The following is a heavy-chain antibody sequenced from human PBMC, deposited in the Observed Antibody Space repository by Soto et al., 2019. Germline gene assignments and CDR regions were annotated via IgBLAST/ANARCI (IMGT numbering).Heavy chain of an antibody. D-gene: IGHD5-12*01. Sequence: PSETLSLTCTVSGGSISRGGYYWSWIRQHPGKGLEWIGYIYYSGSTYYNPSLKSRVTISVDTSKNQFSLKLSSVTAADTAVYYCARDRKGGGMATITGFECWGQGTLVTVS. CDR2: IYYSGST. CDR3: ARDRKGGGMATITGFEC. V-gene: IGHV4-31*03. J-gene: IGHJ4*02. CDR1: GGSISRGGYY.